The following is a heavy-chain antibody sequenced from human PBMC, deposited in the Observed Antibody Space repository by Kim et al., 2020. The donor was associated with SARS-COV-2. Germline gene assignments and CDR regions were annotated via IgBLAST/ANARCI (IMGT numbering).Heavy chain of an antibody. CDR1: GFIFNKYG. D-gene: IGHD3-9*01. J-gene: IGHJ6*02. CDR2: ITSSGGDT. CDR3: ARATEDYDILTGYYKSYYYYGMDV. V-gene: IGHV3-23*01. Sequence: GGSLRLSCAASGFIFNKYGMSWVRQAPGKGLEWVSAITSSGGDTYYADSVKGRFRISRDNSKNTLYLQMNSLRAEDTAIYYCARATEDYDILTGYYKSYYYYGMDVWGQGTTVTVSS.